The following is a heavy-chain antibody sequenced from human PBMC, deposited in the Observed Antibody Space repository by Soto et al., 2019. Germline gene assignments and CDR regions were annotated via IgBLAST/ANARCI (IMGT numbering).Heavy chain of an antibody. D-gene: IGHD6-13*01. CDR3: ARGLRGSSSWYQQYYFDY. V-gene: IGHV1-2*04. Sequence: ASVKGSCKASGYTFTDYYIHWVRQAPGQGLEWMGWINPNSGGTNYAQKFQGWVTMTRDTSISTAYMELGRLRSDDTAVYYCARGLRGSSSWYQQYYFDYWGQGTLVTVSS. CDR1: GYTFTDYY. CDR2: INPNSGGT. J-gene: IGHJ4*02.